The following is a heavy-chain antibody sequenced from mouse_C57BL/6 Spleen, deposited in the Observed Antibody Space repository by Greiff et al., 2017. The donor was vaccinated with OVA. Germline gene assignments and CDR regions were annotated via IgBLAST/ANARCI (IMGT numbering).Heavy chain of an antibody. CDR1: GYTFTSYW. V-gene: IGHV1-69*01. CDR3: ARGGGRVDY. CDR2: IDPSDSYT. D-gene: IGHD3-3*01. Sequence: QVQLQQSGAELVMPGASVKLSCKASGYTFTSYWMHWVKQRPGQGLEWIGEIDPSDSYTNYNQKFKGKSTLTVDKSSSTAYMQLSSLTSEDSAVYYCARGGGRVDYWGQGTTLTVSS. J-gene: IGHJ2*01.